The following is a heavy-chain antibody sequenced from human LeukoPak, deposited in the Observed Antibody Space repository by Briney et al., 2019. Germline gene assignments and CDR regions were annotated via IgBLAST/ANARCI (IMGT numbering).Heavy chain of an antibody. D-gene: IGHD4-23*01. CDR1: GASFSSSPYY. J-gene: IGHJ4*02. CDR3: ARRAPLRWYDY. Sequence: SETLSLTCSVSGASFSSSPYYWGWIRQPPGKGLEWIGSFYYGGTTYYIPSLKSRITMSVDTSENQFSLKLTSVTAADTAVYYCARRAPLRWYDYWGQGTLVTVSS. V-gene: IGHV4-39*01. CDR2: FYYGGTT.